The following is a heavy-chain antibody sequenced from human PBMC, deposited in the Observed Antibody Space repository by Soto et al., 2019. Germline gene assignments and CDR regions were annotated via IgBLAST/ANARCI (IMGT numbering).Heavy chain of an antibody. CDR3: AREQFLEWLSVYYFDY. D-gene: IGHD3-3*01. CDR2: IYSGGST. V-gene: IGHV3-66*01. J-gene: IGHJ4*02. Sequence: HPGGSLRLSCAASGFTVSSNYMSWVRQAPGKGLEWVSVIYSGGSTYYADSMKGRFTISRDNSKNTLYLQMKSLRAEDTAVYYCAREQFLEWLSVYYFDYWGQGTLVTVSS. CDR1: GFTVSSNY.